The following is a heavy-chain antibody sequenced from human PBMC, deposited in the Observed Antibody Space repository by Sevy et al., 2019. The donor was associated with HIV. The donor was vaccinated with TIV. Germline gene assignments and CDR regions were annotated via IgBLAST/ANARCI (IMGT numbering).Heavy chain of an antibody. CDR3: ARDRKVGATTRLWVRRNYYYGMDV. V-gene: IGHV4-59*01. D-gene: IGHD1-26*01. Sequence: SESLSLTCTVSGGSISSYYWSWIRQPPGKGLEWIGYIYYSGSTNYNPSLKSRVTISVDTSKNQFSLKLSSVTAADTAVYYCARDRKVGATTRLWVRRNYYYGMDVWGQGTKVTVSS. CDR1: GGSISSYY. CDR2: IYYSGST. J-gene: IGHJ6*02.